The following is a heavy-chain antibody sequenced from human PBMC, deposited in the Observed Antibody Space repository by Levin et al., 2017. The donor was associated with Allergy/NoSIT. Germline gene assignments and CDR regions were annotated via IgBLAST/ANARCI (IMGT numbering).Heavy chain of an antibody. CDR2: ISSDGSIT. Sequence: GESLKISCAASGFTFSSYHMHWVRQAPGKGLEWVALISSDGSITSYADSLKGRFTVSRDNSENTMYVQMNSLGAEDTAVYYCAREGGSSGSAGYFDYWGQGTLVTVSS. D-gene: IGHD6-19*01. J-gene: IGHJ4*02. V-gene: IGHV3-30-3*01. CDR1: GFTFSSYH. CDR3: AREGGSSGSAGYFDY.